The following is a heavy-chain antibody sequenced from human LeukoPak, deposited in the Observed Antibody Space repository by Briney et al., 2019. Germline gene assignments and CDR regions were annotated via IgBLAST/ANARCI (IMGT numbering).Heavy chain of an antibody. Sequence: GGSLRLSCIGSGFSFSYYVMHWVRQAPGKGLEWVALIGANGDEKYYADSVKGRLTISRDNSKNTLYVQMNSLRPEDTAIYYCARARGDSYPASRSLNYWGPGAPVTVSS. CDR3: ARARGDSYPASRSLNY. J-gene: IGHJ4*02. CDR1: GFSFSYYV. D-gene: IGHD2-2*01. V-gene: IGHV3-30*02. CDR2: IGANGDEK.